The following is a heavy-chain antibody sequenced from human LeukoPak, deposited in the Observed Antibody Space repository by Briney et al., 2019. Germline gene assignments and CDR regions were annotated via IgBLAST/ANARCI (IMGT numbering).Heavy chain of an antibody. Sequence: ASVKVSCKASGCTFTGYYMHWVRQAPGQGLEWMGWINPNSGGTNYAQKFQGRVTMTRDTSISTAYMELSRLRSDDTAVYYCARTAAVPAQRRYYYYGMDVWGQGTTVTVSS. D-gene: IGHD1-14*01. CDR1: GCTFTGYY. V-gene: IGHV1-2*02. CDR2: INPNSGGT. J-gene: IGHJ6*02. CDR3: ARTAAVPAQRRYYYYGMDV.